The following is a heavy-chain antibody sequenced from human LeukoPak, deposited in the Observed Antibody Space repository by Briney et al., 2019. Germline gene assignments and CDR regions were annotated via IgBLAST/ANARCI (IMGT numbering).Heavy chain of an antibody. CDR2: INAGNGNT. D-gene: IGHD3-3*01. CDR1: GYTFTSYA. Sequence: ASVKVSCKASGYTFTSYAMHWVRQAPGQRLEWMGWINAGNGNTKYSQKFQGRVTITRDTSASTAYMELSSLRSEDTAVYYCARFLSISRAFDYWGQGTLVTVSS. J-gene: IGHJ4*02. V-gene: IGHV1-3*01. CDR3: ARFLSISRAFDY.